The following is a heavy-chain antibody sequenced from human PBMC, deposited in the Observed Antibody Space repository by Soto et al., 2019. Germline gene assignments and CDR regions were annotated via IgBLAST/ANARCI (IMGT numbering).Heavy chain of an antibody. Sequence: ASVKVSCKVSGYTLTELSMHWVRQAPGKGLEWMGGFDPEDGETIYAQKFQGRVTVTEDTSTDTAYMELSSLRSEDTAVYYCAIFDSSGYWSSFDYWGQGTLATVSS. D-gene: IGHD3-22*01. CDR3: AIFDSSGYWSSFDY. CDR2: FDPEDGET. J-gene: IGHJ4*02. V-gene: IGHV1-24*01. CDR1: GYTLTELS.